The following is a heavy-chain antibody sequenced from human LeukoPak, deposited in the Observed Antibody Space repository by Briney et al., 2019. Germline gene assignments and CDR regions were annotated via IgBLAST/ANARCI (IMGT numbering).Heavy chain of an antibody. J-gene: IGHJ4*02. Sequence: GGSLRLSCAASGFTFSNYGMHWVRQAPGKGLEWVAIIWHDGSDKYYADSVKGRFTISRDNSKNTLYLQMNSLRAEDTAVYYCARTYYYDSSGYPFWWGQGTLVTVSS. CDR2: IWHDGSDK. CDR1: GFTFSNYG. V-gene: IGHV3-30*02. D-gene: IGHD3-22*01. CDR3: ARTYYYDSSGYPFW.